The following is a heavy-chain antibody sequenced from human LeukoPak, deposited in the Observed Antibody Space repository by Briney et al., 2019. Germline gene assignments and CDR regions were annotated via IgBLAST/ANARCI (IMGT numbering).Heavy chain of an antibody. CDR1: GASISTYY. D-gene: IGHD6-13*01. CDR3: ASGPYPAAGTDHQFDY. V-gene: IGHV4-59*01. Sequence: SETLSLTCNVSGASISTYYWSWIRQPPGKGLGWIGYIYYSGSTHYNPSLESRVTIATDTSKNQFSLKLSSVTAADTAVYYCASGPYPAAGTDHQFDYWGQGTLVTVSS. CDR2: IYYSGST. J-gene: IGHJ4*02.